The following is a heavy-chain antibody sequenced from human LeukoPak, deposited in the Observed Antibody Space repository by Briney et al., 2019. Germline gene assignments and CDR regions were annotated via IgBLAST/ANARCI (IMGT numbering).Heavy chain of an antibody. V-gene: IGHV3-33*07. Sequence: GGSLRLSCTASGYRFSRHGMLWVRQAAGKGLEWVSTIWFDGSKRYYADSVKGRFTISRDDSKSTVYLEMNSLRAEDTAVYYCARGSYGEGFCDYWGQGTLVTVSS. CDR1: GYRFSRHG. J-gene: IGHJ4*02. CDR2: IWFDGSKR. CDR3: ARGSYGEGFCDY. D-gene: IGHD4-17*01.